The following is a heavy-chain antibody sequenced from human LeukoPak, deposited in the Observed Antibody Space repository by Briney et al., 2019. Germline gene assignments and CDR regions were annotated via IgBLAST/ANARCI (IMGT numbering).Heavy chain of an antibody. CDR1: GVTFSSYS. J-gene: IGHJ4*02. CDR2: ISSSSSTM. D-gene: IGHD1-26*01. CDR3: APHRDGSYPFDY. V-gene: IGHV3-48*02. Sequence: PGGSLRLSCAASGVTFSSYSMNWARQATGKGLEWISYISSSSSTMYYADSVKGRFTISRDNAKNSLYLQMNSLRDEDTAVYSCAPHRDGSYPFDYWGQGTLVTVSS.